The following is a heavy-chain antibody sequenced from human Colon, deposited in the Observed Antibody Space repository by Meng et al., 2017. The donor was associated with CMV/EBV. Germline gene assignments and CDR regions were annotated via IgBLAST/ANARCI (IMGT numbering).Heavy chain of an antibody. Sequence: ASISRSSYSWGWIRQPPGKGLEWIGSIYYSGSTYYNPSLKSRVTISVDTSKNQFSLKLSSVTAADTAVYYCARTVVPAAIPISWFDPWGQGTLVTVSS. V-gene: IGHV4-39*07. CDR3: ARTVVPAAIPISWFDP. J-gene: IGHJ5*02. CDR1: ASISRSSYS. D-gene: IGHD2-2*02. CDR2: IYYSGST.